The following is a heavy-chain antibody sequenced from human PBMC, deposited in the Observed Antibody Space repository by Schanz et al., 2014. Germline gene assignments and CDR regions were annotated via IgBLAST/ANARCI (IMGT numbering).Heavy chain of an antibody. CDR1: GFTFSNHA. D-gene: IGHD6-19*01. J-gene: IGHJ4*02. CDR2: ISDRGDGT. CDR3: VKTDAGWRFDY. Sequence: EVQLVESGGGLVKPGGSLRLSCETSGFTFSNHAMSWVRQAPGKGLEWVSGISDRGDGTNYGDSVRGRFTISRDNSRNTVYLQMNNVGVDDTATYYCVKTDAGWRFDYWGQGTLVIVSS. V-gene: IGHV3-23*04.